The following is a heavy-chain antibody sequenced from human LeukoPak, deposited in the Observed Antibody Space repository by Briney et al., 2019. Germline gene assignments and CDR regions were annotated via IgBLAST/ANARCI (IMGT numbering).Heavy chain of an antibody. J-gene: IGHJ3*02. V-gene: IGHV4-30-2*01. CDR1: GGSITTGGYS. Sequence: TSETQSLTCAVSGGSITTGGYSGSWIRQPPGKGLEWIGYIYHSGSTYYNPSLKSRITISLDAAKNQFSLHLSSVTAADTAIYYCARGEGYFYDGSGYSAFEIWGRGTVVTVSS. CDR3: ARGEGYFYDGSGYSAFEI. D-gene: IGHD3-22*01. CDR2: IYHSGST.